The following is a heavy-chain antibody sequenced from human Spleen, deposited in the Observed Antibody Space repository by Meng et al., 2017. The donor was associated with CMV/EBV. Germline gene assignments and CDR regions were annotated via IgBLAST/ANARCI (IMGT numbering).Heavy chain of an antibody. CDR3: ARDNQQLCDS. J-gene: IGHJ4*02. CDR1: NGSIGSYY. CDR2: IHYRGST. D-gene: IGHD6-13*01. Sequence: SETLSLTCTVSNGSIGSYYWTWIRQPPGRGLEWIGYIHYRGSTNSSPSLKSRVTISIDTSKNEVSLKLTSVTPADTAVYYCARDNQQLCDSWGQGTLVTVSS. V-gene: IGHV4-59*01.